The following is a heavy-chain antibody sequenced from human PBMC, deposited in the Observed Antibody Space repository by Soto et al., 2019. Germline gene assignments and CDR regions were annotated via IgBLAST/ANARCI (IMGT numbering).Heavy chain of an antibody. Sequence: PGGSLRLSCAASGFTFSSYGMHWVRQAPGKGLEWVAVIWYDGSNKYYADSVKGRFTISRDNSKNTLYLQMNSLRAEDTAVYYCARQHSGYYSSDAFDIWGQGTMVTVSS. D-gene: IGHD3-22*01. CDR1: GFTFSSYG. CDR2: IWYDGSNK. V-gene: IGHV3-33*01. J-gene: IGHJ3*02. CDR3: ARQHSGYYSSDAFDI.